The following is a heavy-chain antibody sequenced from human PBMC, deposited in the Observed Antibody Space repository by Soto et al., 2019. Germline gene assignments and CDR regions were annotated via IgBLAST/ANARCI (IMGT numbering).Heavy chain of an antibody. J-gene: IGHJ6*02. Sequence: PGESLKISCKGSGYSFTSYWISWVGQMPGKGLEWMGRIDPSDSYTNYSPSFQGHVTISADKSISTAYLQWSSLKASDTAMYYCASKSSDNWNDVSSSPTNYGMDVWGQGTTVTVYS. D-gene: IGHD1-20*01. CDR1: GYSFTSYW. CDR3: ASKSSDNWNDVSSSPTNYGMDV. V-gene: IGHV5-10-1*01. CDR2: IDPSDSYT.